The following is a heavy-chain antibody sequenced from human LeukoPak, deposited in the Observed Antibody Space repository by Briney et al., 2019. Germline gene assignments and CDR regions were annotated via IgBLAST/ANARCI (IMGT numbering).Heavy chain of an antibody. CDR2: IYPGDSDT. CDR3: ARIVDLSFDY. CDR1: GYSFTTYW. D-gene: IGHD1-26*01. J-gene: IGHJ4*02. Sequence: PGESLKISCKGSGYSFTTYWIAWVRQRPGKGLEWMGMIYPGDSDTRFSPSFQGQVTLSVDKSISTAYLQWSSLKASDTAMYYCARIVDLSFDYWGQGTLVTASS. V-gene: IGHV5-51*01.